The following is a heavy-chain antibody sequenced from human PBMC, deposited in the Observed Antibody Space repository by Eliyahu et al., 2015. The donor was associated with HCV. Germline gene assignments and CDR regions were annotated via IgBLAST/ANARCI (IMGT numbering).Heavy chain of an antibody. J-gene: IGHJ4*02. Sequence: EVQLVESGGGLIQPGGSLRLSCAASGFTVSSNYXSWVRQAPGKGLEWVSVIYSGGSTYYADSVKGRFTISRDNSKNTLYLQMNSLRAEDTAVYYCAREARRGDCSSTSCYTKRGGYFDYWGQGTLVTVSS. V-gene: IGHV3-53*01. CDR2: IYSGGST. D-gene: IGHD2-2*02. CDR3: AREARRGDCSSTSCYTKRGGYFDY. CDR1: GFTVSSNY.